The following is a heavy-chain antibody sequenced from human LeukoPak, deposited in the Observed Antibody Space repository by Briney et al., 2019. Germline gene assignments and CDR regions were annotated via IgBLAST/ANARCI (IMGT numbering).Heavy chain of an antibody. J-gene: IGHJ5*02. D-gene: IGHD3-10*01. V-gene: IGHV3-48*01. CDR3: ARRGEILLWFGELKNWFDP. CDR2: ISSSSSTI. Sequence: PGGSLRLSCAASGFTFSSYSMNWVRQAPGKGLEWVSYISSSSSTIYYADSVKGRFTISRDNAKNSLYLQMNSLRAEDTAVYYCARRGEILLWFGELKNWFDPWGQGTLVTVSS. CDR1: GFTFSSYS.